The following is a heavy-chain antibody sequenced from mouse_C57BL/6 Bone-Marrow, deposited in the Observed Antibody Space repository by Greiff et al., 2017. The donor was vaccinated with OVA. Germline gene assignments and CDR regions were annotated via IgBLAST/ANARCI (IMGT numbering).Heavy chain of an antibody. CDR3: TRSYSNYGDFDY. CDR1: GYTFTDYE. Sequence: VQLQQSGAELVRPGASVTLSCKASGYTFTDYEMHWVKQTPVHGLEWIGAIDPETGGTAYNQKFKGKAILTADKSSSTAYMELRSLTSEDSAVYYYTRSYSNYGDFDYWGQGTTLPVSS. V-gene: IGHV1-15*01. D-gene: IGHD2-5*01. J-gene: IGHJ2*01. CDR2: IDPETGGT.